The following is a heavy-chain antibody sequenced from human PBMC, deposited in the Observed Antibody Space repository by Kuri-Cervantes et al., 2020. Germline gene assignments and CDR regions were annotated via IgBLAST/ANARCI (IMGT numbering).Heavy chain of an antibody. D-gene: IGHD5-18*01. CDR2: IRYDGSNK. J-gene: IGHJ4*02. Sequence: GESLKISCAASGFTFSSYGMHWVRQAPGKGLEWVAFIRYDGSNKYYADSVKGRFTTSRDNSKNTLYLQMNSLRAEDTAVYYCARGGYGYFDYWGQGTLVTVSS. CDR3: ARGGYGYFDY. CDR1: GFTFSSYG. V-gene: IGHV3-30*02.